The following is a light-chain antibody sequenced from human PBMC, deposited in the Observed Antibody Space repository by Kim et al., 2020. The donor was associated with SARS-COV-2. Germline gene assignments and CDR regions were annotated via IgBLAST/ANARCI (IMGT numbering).Light chain of an antibody. CDR3: QSFDSRLTGWA. V-gene: IGLV1-40*01. CDR1: SSNIGAGYH. Sequence: TVTISCTGTSSNIGAGYHVHWYQQLPGPAPKLLIYGNNNRPSGVPDRFSGSNSGTSASLAITGLLAEDEADYYCQSFDSRLTGWAFGGGTQLTVL. J-gene: IGLJ3*02. CDR2: GNN.